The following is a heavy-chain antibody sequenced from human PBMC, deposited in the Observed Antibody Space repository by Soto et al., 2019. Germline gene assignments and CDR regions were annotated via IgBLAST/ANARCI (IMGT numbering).Heavy chain of an antibody. V-gene: IGHV6-1*01. Sequence: SQTLSLTCAISGDSVSTNSAAWNWVRQSPSRGLEWLGRTYYTSKWFNDYAVSVKGRITISPDTSKNQFSLQLNSVTPEDTAVYYCAGGYGMNVWGQGTTVTVSS. CDR1: GDSVSTNSAA. CDR3: AGGYGMNV. J-gene: IGHJ6*02. CDR2: TYYTSKWFN.